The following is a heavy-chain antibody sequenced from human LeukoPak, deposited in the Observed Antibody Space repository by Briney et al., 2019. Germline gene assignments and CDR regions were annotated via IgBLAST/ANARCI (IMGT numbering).Heavy chain of an antibody. J-gene: IGHJ4*02. Sequence: ASVKVSCKASGYTFTSYGISWVRQAPGQGLEWMGWIRTDNGDTKYSQKFQGRVTLTRDTSASTVYVELNSLRSEDTAVYYCGRGGSSGADYWGQGTLVTVSS. D-gene: IGHD2-15*01. CDR2: IRTDNGDT. V-gene: IGHV1-18*01. CDR1: GYTFTSYG. CDR3: GRGGSSGADY.